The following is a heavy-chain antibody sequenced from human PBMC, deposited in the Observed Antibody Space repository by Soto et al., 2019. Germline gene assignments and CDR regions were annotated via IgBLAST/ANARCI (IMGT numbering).Heavy chain of an antibody. D-gene: IGHD3-10*01. CDR2: IYYSGST. CDR1: GGSISSGGYY. Sequence: SETLSLTCTVSGGSISSGGYYWSWIRQHPGKGLEWIGYIYYSGSTYYNPSLKSRVTISVDTSKNQFSLKLSSVTAADTAVYYCARDPAITMVRGVPTYGMDVWGQGTTVTVSS. CDR3: ARDPAITMVRGVPTYGMDV. J-gene: IGHJ6*02. V-gene: IGHV4-31*03.